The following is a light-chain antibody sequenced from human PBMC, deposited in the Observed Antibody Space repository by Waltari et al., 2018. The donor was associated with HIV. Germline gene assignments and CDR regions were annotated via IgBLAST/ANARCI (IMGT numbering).Light chain of an antibody. CDR2: ETI. CDR1: SRGVGNYNL. CDR3: CSYAGSSNWV. Sequence: SALTQPASVSGSPGQSITISCTGTSRGVGNYNLVSWYQQHPGKAPKLMIYETIKRPSGVSNRIAGSKSCNTASLTISGLQADDEADYYCCSYAGSSNWVFGGGTKLTFL. J-gene: IGLJ3*02. V-gene: IGLV2-23*01.